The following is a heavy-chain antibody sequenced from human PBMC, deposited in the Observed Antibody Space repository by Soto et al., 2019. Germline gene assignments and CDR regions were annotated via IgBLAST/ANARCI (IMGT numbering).Heavy chain of an antibody. V-gene: IGHV1-18*01. CDR1: GYTFTSYG. CDR3: ARVWITGTTVSWFDP. J-gene: IGHJ5*02. Sequence: ASVKVSCKASGYTFTSYGISWVRQAPGQGLEWMGWISAYNGNTNYAQKLQGRVTMTTDTSTSTAYMELRSLRSDDTAVYYCARVWITGTTVSWFDPLGQGTLVTVSS. CDR2: ISAYNGNT. D-gene: IGHD1-7*01.